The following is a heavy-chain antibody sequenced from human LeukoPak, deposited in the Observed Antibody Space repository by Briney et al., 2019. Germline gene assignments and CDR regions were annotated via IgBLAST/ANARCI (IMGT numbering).Heavy chain of an antibody. CDR2: ISAYNGNT. CDR1: GYTFINYG. Sequence: GASVKVSCKASGYTFINYGISWVRRAPGQGLEWMGWISAYNGNTQYAQNFQGRVTMTTDTSTNTAYMELRSLRSDDTAVYYCASEWETPYDYWGQGTLVTVSS. D-gene: IGHD1-26*01. CDR3: ASEWETPYDY. V-gene: IGHV1-18*01. J-gene: IGHJ4*02.